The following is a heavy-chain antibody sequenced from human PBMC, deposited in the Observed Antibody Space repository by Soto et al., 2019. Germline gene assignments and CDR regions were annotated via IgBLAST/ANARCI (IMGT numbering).Heavy chain of an antibody. CDR3: ARTTTVTTPDAFDI. V-gene: IGHV4-59*08. CDR2: IYYSGST. D-gene: IGHD4-17*01. Sequence: SETLSLTYTVSGGSISSYYWSWIRQPPGKGLEWIGYIYYSGSTNYNPSLKSRVTISVDTSKNQFSLKLSSVTAADTAVYYCARTTTVTTPDAFDIWGQGTMVTVSS. CDR1: GGSISSYY. J-gene: IGHJ3*02.